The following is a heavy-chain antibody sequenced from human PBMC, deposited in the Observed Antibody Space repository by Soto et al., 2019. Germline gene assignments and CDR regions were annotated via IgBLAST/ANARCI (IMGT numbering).Heavy chain of an antibody. V-gene: IGHV4-34*01. CDR1: GGSFSGYY. Sequence: SETLSLTCAFYGGSFSGYYWSWIRQPPGKGLEWIGEINHSGSTNYNPSLKSRVTISVDTSKNQFSLKLSSVTAADTAVYYCAKESGVRVSQNFDYWGQG. CDR3: AKESGVRVSQNFDY. J-gene: IGHJ4*02. CDR2: INHSGST.